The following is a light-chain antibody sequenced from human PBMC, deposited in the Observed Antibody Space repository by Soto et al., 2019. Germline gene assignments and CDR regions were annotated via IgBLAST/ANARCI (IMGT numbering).Light chain of an antibody. CDR2: DAS. V-gene: IGKV3-15*01. CDR3: QQYSTWPLSS. J-gene: IGKJ2*03. CDR1: QSVSNN. Sequence: EIVMTQSPATLSVSPGVRATLSCRASQSVSNNLAWYQQKPGQAPRLLMYDASTRATGIPARFSGSGSGMEFTLTISSLQSEDFAVYYCQQYSTWPLSSFGQGTRLEIK.